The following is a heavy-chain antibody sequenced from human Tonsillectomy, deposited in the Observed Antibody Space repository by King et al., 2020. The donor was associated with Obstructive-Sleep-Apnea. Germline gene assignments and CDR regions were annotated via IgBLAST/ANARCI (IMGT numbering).Heavy chain of an antibody. CDR3: ARDRCSSTSCYSGTFDY. Sequence: VQLQESGPGLVKPSETLSLTCTVSGGSISSYYWSWIRQPPGKGLEWIGYIYYSGSTNYNPSLKSRVTISVDTSKNQFSLKLSSVTAADTAVYYCARDRCSSTSCYSGTFDYWGHGTLVTVSS. V-gene: IGHV4-59*01. D-gene: IGHD2-2*01. CDR1: GGSISSYY. CDR2: IYYSGST. J-gene: IGHJ4*01.